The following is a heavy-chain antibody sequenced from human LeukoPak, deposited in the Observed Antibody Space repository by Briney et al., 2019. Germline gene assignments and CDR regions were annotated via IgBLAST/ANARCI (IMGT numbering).Heavy chain of an antibody. D-gene: IGHD5-18*01. J-gene: IGHJ6*03. CDR2: INHSGRT. Sequence: PSETLSLTCAVYGGSFSGYYWSWIRQPPGKGLEWIGEINHSGRTNYNPSLKSRVTISVDTSKNQFSLKLSSVTAADTAVYYCARRRRVYSYGSGVGYYYYYMDVWGKGTTVTVSS. CDR3: ARRRRVYSYGSGVGYYYYYMDV. CDR1: GGSFSGYY. V-gene: IGHV4-34*01.